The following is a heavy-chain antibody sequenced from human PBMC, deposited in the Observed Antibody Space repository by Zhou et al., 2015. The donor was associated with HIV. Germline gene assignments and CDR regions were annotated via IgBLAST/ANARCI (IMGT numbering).Heavy chain of an antibody. D-gene: IGHD2-8*01. J-gene: IGHJ6*02. CDR3: ARGGDIVLMVYAMASYYGMDV. CDR2: IIPIFGSA. CDR1: GGTFSSYA. V-gene: IGHV1-69*12. Sequence: QVQLVQSGAEVKKPGSSVKVSCKASGGTFSSYAVSWVRQAPGQGLEWMGGIIPIFGSANYAQKFQGRVTITADESTNTAYMELSSLRSDDTAVYYCARGGDIVLMVYAMASYYGMDVWGQGTTVTVSS.